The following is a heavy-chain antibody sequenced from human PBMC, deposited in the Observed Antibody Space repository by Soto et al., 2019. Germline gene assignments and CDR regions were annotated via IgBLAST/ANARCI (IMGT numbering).Heavy chain of an antibody. Sequence: QVQLVESGGGVVQPGRSRRLSCAASGFTFSIYAMHWVRQAPGKGLEWVAVISYDGSNKYYADSVKGRFTISRDNSKNTLYLQMNSLRAEDTAVYYCASSVGAQLLPFDYWGQGTLVTVSS. D-gene: IGHD1-26*01. V-gene: IGHV3-30-3*01. CDR3: ASSVGAQLLPFDY. J-gene: IGHJ4*02. CDR2: ISYDGSNK. CDR1: GFTFSIYA.